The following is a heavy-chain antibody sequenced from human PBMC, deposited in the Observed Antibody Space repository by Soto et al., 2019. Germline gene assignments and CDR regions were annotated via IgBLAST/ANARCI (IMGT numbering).Heavy chain of an antibody. Sequence: ASETLSLTCTISGASISSGGYYWSWIRQLPGKGLEWIGYIYYTGNTRYNPSLKSRLIISVDTSNNYFSLELSSMTAADTAIYYCARGEYTYGPEGNWFGPWGQG. CDR3: ARGEYTYGPEGNWFGP. V-gene: IGHV4-31*03. CDR1: GASISSGGYY. J-gene: IGHJ5*02. CDR2: IYYTGNT. D-gene: IGHD5-18*01.